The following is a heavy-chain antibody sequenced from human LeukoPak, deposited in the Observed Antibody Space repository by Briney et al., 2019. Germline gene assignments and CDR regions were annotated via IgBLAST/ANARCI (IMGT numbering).Heavy chain of an antibody. CDR3: ARGRTGWFDP. CDR1: GGSISSYY. V-gene: IGHV4-59*08. D-gene: IGHD1-14*01. CDR2: IYYSGST. J-gene: IGHJ5*02. Sequence: SETLSLTCTVSGGSISSYYWSWIRQPPGKGLEWIGYIYYSGSTNYNPSLKSRVTISVDTSKNQFSLKLNSVTAADTAVYYCARGRTGWFDPWGQGTLVTVSS.